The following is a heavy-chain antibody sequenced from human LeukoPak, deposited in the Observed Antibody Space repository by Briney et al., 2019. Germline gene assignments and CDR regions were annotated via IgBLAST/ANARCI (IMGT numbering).Heavy chain of an antibody. J-gene: IGHJ6*03. V-gene: IGHV1-24*01. CDR2: LGPHDDET. CDR1: GHTLTALP. Sequence: ASVKVSCKVSGHTLTALPMHWVRQAPGKGLEWMGSLGPHDDETIYARNFLGRVTMTEDTSTNTAFMELTDLRSEDTAVYYCAAFDDSWSGYFSSSPYYYYVDVWGGGTTVTVSS. D-gene: IGHD3-3*01. CDR3: AAFDDSWSGYFSSSPYYYYVDV.